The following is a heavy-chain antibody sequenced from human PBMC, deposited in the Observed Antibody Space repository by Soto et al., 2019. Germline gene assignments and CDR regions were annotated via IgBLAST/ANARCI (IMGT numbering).Heavy chain of an antibody. Sequence: QVQLVQSGAEVKKPGSSVKVSCKASGGTFSSYTISWVRQAPGQGLEWMGRIIPILGIANDAQKFQGRVTITADKSTSTAYMELSSLRSEDTAVYYCASEPITMVRGVIIDWGQGTLVTVSS. V-gene: IGHV1-69*02. CDR3: ASEPITMVRGVIID. D-gene: IGHD3-10*01. J-gene: IGHJ4*02. CDR2: IIPILGIA. CDR1: GGTFSSYT.